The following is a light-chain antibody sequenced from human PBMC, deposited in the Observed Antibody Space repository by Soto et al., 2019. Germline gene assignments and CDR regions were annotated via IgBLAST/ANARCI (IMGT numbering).Light chain of an antibody. CDR3: QSYDNSLSGSEV. CDR2: GIF. V-gene: IGLV1-40*03. Sequence: QAVVTQPPSVSGAPGQRVTISCTWSSSNIGAGYDVHWYQQLPGAAPTLLIFGIFNRPSGVSERFSGSRSGASASLAIAGLQAEDEADYYCQSYDNSLSGSEVFGTGTKVTVL. J-gene: IGLJ1*01. CDR1: SSNIGAGYD.